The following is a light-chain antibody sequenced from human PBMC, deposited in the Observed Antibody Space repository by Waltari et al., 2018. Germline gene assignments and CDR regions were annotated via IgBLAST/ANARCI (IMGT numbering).Light chain of an antibody. CDR1: QGISSY. CDR3: QQVNSYPFT. CDR2: AAS. Sequence: DIKLTQSPSFLSASVGDRVTITCRASQGISSYLAWYQQKPGKAPELLIYAASTLQSGVPSRFSGSGSGTEFTLTISSLQPEDFATYYCQQVNSYPFTFGQGTKLEIK. V-gene: IGKV1-9*01. J-gene: IGKJ2*01.